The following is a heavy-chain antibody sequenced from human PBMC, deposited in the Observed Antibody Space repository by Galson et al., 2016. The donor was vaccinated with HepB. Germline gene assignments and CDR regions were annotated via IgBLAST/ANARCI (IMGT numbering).Heavy chain of an antibody. CDR2: ISGDGSST. D-gene: IGHD4-11*01. V-gene: IGHV3-74*01. Sequence: SLRLSCAASGFIVSSNYMTWVRQAPGKGLVWVSHISGDGSSTHYGDSVKGRFTVSRDNSKNTLYLQMNSLRAEDTAVYYCVRDKVTPGTNWFDPWGQGTLVTVSS. CDR3: VRDKVTPGTNWFDP. J-gene: IGHJ5*02. CDR1: GFIVSSNY.